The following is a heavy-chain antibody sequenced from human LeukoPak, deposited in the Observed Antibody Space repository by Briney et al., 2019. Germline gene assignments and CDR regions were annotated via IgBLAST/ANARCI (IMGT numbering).Heavy chain of an antibody. CDR1: GLRFNRYA. V-gene: IGHV3-23*01. J-gene: IGHJ6*03. Sequence: GGSLRLSCTASGLRFNRYAMSRVRQAPDKELEWVSLITGSGGSSYYADSVKGRFTISRDNSKNTLYLEMNSLRAEDTAVYYCVKEEVITVVIKVHYYIDVWGKGTTVTISS. CDR2: ITGSGGSS. D-gene: IGHD3-10*01. CDR3: VKEEVITVVIKVHYYIDV.